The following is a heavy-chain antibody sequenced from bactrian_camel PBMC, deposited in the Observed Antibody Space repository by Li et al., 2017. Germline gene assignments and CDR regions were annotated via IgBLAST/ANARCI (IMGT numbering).Heavy chain of an antibody. D-gene: IGHD1*01. Sequence: HVQLVESGGGSVETGGSLRLSCALSQLRYNNKCVGWYRQAPGKKREGVAMIYTGDGATTYSDPVKGRFAISQDNADNTVYLQMYSLKSEDTALYICASRGDQYGEYNYWGQGTQVTVS. V-gene: IGHV3S54*01. J-gene: IGHJ4*01. CDR3: ASRGDQYGEYNY. CDR1: QLRYNNKC. CDR2: IYTGDGAT.